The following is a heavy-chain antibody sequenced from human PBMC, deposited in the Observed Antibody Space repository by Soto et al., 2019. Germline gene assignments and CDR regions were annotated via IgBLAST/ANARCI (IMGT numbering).Heavy chain of an antibody. D-gene: IGHD3-22*01. J-gene: IGHJ6*02. CDR3: ARLVVITSYRLGDYYYGMDV. CDR1: GYTFTNHW. CDR2: IYPGDSQA. Sequence: GESLKISCQSSGYTFTNHWIGWVRQMSGKGLEWMGMIYPGDSQASYSPSFQGHATISADKYINTAYLQWSSLKASDTAMYYCARLVVITSYRLGDYYYGMDVWGQGTTVTVSS. V-gene: IGHV5-51*01.